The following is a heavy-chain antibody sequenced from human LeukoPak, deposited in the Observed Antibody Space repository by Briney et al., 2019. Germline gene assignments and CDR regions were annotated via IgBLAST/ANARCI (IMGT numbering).Heavy chain of an antibody. D-gene: IGHD3-10*01. J-gene: IGHJ5*02. CDR2: IYYSGST. CDR3: ARVGTRGSGSYYKRNNWFDP. Sequence: PSETLSLTCTVSGGSISSSSYYWGWIRQPPGKGLEWIGSIYYSGSTYYNPSLKSRVTISVDTSKNQFSLKLSSVTAADTAVYYCARVGTRGSGSYYKRNNWFDPWGQGTLVTVSS. V-gene: IGHV4-39*07. CDR1: GGSISSSSYY.